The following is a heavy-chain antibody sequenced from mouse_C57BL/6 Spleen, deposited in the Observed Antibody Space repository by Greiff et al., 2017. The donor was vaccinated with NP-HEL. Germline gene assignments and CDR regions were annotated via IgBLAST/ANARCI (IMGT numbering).Heavy chain of an antibody. D-gene: IGHD1-1*01. V-gene: IGHV1-80*01. CDR2: IYPGDGDT. CDR3: AREGYGTSAMDY. CDR1: GYAFSSYW. J-gene: IGHJ4*01. Sequence: VQLQQSGAELVKPGASVKISCKASGYAFSSYWMNWVKQRPGKGLAWIGQIYPGDGDTNYNGKFKGKATLTADKSSSTAYMQLSSLTSEDSAVYFCAREGYGTSAMDYWGQGTSVTVSS.